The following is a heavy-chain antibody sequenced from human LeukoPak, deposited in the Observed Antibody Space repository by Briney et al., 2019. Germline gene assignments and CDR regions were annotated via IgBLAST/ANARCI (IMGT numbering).Heavy chain of an antibody. CDR2: ISSSSSYI. CDR3: AKDSPSRTATTEVPVDY. Sequence: GGSLRLSCAASGFTFSSYSMNWVRQAPGKGLEWVSSISSSSSYIYYADSVKGRFTISRDNAKNSLYLQMNSLRAEDTAVYYCAKDSPSRTATTEVPVDYWGQGTLVTVSS. D-gene: IGHD1/OR15-1a*01. CDR1: GFTFSSYS. J-gene: IGHJ4*02. V-gene: IGHV3-21*01.